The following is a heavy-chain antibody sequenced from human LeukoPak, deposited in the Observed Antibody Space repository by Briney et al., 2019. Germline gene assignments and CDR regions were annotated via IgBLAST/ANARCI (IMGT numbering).Heavy chain of an antibody. Sequence: SETLSLTCTVSGGSISSSSYYWGWIRQPAGKGLEWIGRIYTSGSTNYNPSLKSRVTMSVDTSKNQFSLKLSSVTAADTAVYYCARGGLMVYAIYYYYYMDVWGKGTTVTVSS. CDR3: ARGGLMVYAIYYYYYMDV. CDR2: IYTSGST. J-gene: IGHJ6*03. D-gene: IGHD2-8*01. CDR1: GGSISSSSYY. V-gene: IGHV4-61*02.